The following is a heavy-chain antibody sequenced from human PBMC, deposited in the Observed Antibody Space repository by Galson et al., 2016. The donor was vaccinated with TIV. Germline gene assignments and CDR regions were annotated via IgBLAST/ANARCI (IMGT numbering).Heavy chain of an antibody. CDR1: GLSVSINY. Sequence: SLRLSCAASGLSVSINYMTWVRQAPGKGLEWVSLISDGGKTYYSDSVRGRFTISRDNSKNTLYLQMNGLRAEDSAVYYCTRDRVVDGYYYYYYYGLDVWGQGTAVTVSS. CDR2: ISDGGKT. J-gene: IGHJ6*02. D-gene: IGHD3-22*01. CDR3: TRDRVVDGYYYYYYYGLDV. V-gene: IGHV3-66*02.